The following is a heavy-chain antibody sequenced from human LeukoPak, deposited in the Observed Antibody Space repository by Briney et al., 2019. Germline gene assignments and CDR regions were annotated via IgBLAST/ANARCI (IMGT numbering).Heavy chain of an antibody. CDR2: IYHSGST. CDR1: GGSISSGGYY. D-gene: IGHD6-19*01. V-gene: IGHV4-30-2*01. Sequence: SETLSLTCTVSGGSISSGGYYWSWIRQPPGKGLEWIGYIYHSGSTYYNPSLKSRVTISVDTSKNQFSLKLSSVTAADTAVYYCARSYSSGEGWFDPWGQGTLVTVSS. CDR3: ARSYSSGEGWFDP. J-gene: IGHJ5*02.